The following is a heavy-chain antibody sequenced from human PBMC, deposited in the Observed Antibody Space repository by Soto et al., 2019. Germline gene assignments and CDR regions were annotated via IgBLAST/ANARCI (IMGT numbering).Heavy chain of an antibody. CDR3: ARVDMVRGVIYYYYGMDV. D-gene: IGHD3-10*01. V-gene: IGHV1-18*01. CDR2: ISAYNGNT. CDR1: GYTFTSYG. Sequence: QVQLVQSGAEVKKPGASVKVSCKASGYTFTSYGISWVRQAPGQGLEWMGWISAYNGNTNYAQKLQGRVTMTTDTSTRTDYMELRSLRSDDTAVYYCARVDMVRGVIYYYYGMDVWGQGTTVTVSS. J-gene: IGHJ6*02.